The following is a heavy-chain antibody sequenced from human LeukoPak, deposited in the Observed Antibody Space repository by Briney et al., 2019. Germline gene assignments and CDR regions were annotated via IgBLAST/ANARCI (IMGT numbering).Heavy chain of an antibody. D-gene: IGHD3-9*01. CDR3: ARGYYDILTGYSYYFDY. CDR2: ISAYNGNT. J-gene: IGHJ4*02. V-gene: IGHV1-18*01. CDR1: GYTFTSYG. Sequence: ASVKVSCKASGYTFTSYGISWVRQAPGQGLEWMGWISAYNGNTNYAQKLQGRVTMTTDTSTSTAYMELRSLRSDDTAVYYCARGYYDILTGYSYYFDYWGQGTLVTVSS.